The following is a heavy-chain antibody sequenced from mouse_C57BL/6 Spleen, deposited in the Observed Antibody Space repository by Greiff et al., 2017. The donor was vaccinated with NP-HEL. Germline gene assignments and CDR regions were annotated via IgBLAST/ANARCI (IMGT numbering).Heavy chain of an antibody. CDR2: IWTGGGT. V-gene: IGHV2-9-1*01. Sequence: QVQLKESGPGLVAPSQSLSITCTVSGFSLTSYAISWVRQPPGKGLEWLGVIWTGGGTNYNSALKSRLSISKDNSKSHVFLKMNSLQTEDTARYYCARNNYGYDEAYAMDYWGQGTSVTVSS. D-gene: IGHD2-2*01. CDR3: ARNNYGYDEAYAMDY. J-gene: IGHJ4*01. CDR1: GFSLTSYA.